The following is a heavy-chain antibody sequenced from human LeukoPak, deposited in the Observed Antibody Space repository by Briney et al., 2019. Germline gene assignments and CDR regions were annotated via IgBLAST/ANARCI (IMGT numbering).Heavy chain of an antibody. J-gene: IGHJ4*02. Sequence: AGGSLRLSCAASGFTFDDYGMSWVRQAPGKGLEWVSSISSSGNIIYYADSVRGRFTISRDNAKNSLYLQMNSLRAEDTAVFYCARADYYDSGSFYPLNFWGQGTLVTVSS. CDR2: ISSSGNII. CDR1: GFTFDDYG. D-gene: IGHD3-10*01. CDR3: ARADYYDSGSFYPLNF. V-gene: IGHV3-21*01.